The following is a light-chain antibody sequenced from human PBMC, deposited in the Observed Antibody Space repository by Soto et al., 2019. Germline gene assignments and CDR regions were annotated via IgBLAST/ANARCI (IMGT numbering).Light chain of an antibody. J-gene: IGLJ1*01. CDR1: RSDVGGYNY. CDR3: SSYTSSSTLDYV. V-gene: IGLV2-14*01. CDR2: EVS. Sequence: QSALTQPASVSGSPGQSITISCTGTRSDVGGYNYVSWHQQHPGKAPKVLIYEVSDRPSGVSDRFSGSKSGNTASLTISGLQAEDEADYYCSSYTSSSTLDYVFGTGTKLTVL.